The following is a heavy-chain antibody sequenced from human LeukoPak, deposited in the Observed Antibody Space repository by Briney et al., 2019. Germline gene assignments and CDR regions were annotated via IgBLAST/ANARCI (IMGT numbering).Heavy chain of an antibody. D-gene: IGHD3-16*02. CDR3: ARGYTFGGVIARCYFDY. CDR1: GFTFSSYA. Sequence: GGSLRLSCAASGFTFSSYAMSWVRQAPGKGLECVLANSGSGGSTYYAGSVKGRFTISRDNSKNTLYLQMNSLRAEDTAVYYCARGYTFGGVIARCYFDYWGQGTLVTVSS. J-gene: IGHJ4*02. V-gene: IGHV3-23*01. CDR2: NSGSGGST.